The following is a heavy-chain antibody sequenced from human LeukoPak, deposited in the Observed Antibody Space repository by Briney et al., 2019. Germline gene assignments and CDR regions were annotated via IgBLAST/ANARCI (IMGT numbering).Heavy chain of an antibody. Sequence: ASVKVSCKASGGTFSSYAISWVRQAPGQGLEWMGGIIPIFGTANYAQKFQGRVTITTDESTSTAYMELSSLRSEDTAVYYCARSTRDTMTPLGYYYYMDVWGKGTTVTVSS. D-gene: IGHD5-18*01. CDR2: IIPIFGTA. J-gene: IGHJ6*03. CDR3: ARSTRDTMTPLGYYYYMDV. V-gene: IGHV1-69*05. CDR1: GGTFSSYA.